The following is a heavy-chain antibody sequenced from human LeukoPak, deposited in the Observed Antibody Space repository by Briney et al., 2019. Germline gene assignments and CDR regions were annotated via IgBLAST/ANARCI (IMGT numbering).Heavy chain of an antibody. V-gene: IGHV1-69*04. CDR3: ARAENGRGDYDILTGYYTSSGYDAFDI. Sequence: ASVKVSCKASGGTFSSYAISWVRPAPGQGLEWMGRIIPILGIANFPQQFQGRVTITADKSTSTAYMELGSLRYEDTAVYYCARAENGRGDYDILTGYYTSSGYDAFDIWGQGTMVTVSS. D-gene: IGHD3-9*01. J-gene: IGHJ3*02. CDR1: GGTFSSYA. CDR2: IIPILGIA.